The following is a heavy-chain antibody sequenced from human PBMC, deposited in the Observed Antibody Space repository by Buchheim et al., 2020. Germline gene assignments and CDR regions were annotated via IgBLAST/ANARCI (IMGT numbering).Heavy chain of an antibody. CDR1: GFTFSSYA. V-gene: IGHV3-30*04. Sequence: QVQLVESGGGVVQPGRSLRLSCAASGFTFSSYAMHWVRQAPGKGLEWVAVISYDGSNKYYADSVKGRFTISRDNSKNTLYLQMNSLRAEDTAVYYCARDSAAAGLYYFDYWGQGTL. D-gene: IGHD6-13*01. J-gene: IGHJ4*02. CDR3: ARDSAAAGLYYFDY. CDR2: ISYDGSNK.